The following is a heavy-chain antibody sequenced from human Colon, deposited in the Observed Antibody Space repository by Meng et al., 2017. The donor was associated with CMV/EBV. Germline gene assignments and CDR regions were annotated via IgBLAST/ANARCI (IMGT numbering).Heavy chain of an antibody. CDR3: ATFTLRYFDWP. J-gene: IGHJ5*02. V-gene: IGHV4-34*01. CDR2: INHSGST. Sequence: LTCDVYGGSFSEYYWSWIRQPPGKGLEWIGEINHSGSTNYNPSLKSRVTISVDTSKNQFSLQLNSVTAADTAVYYCATFTLRYFDWPWGQGTLVTVSS. CDR1: GGSFSEYY. D-gene: IGHD3-9*01.